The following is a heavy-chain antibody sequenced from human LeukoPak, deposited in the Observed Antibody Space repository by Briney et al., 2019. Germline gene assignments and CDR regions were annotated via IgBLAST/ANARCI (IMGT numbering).Heavy chain of an antibody. CDR2: ISGSGGST. CDR3: AKVLGYSYGYGAYYFDY. D-gene: IGHD5-18*01. V-gene: IGHV3-23*01. J-gene: IGHJ4*02. Sequence: GGSLRLSCAASGFTFSSYGMSWVRQAPGKGLEWVSAISGSGGSTYYADSVKGRFTISRDNSKNTLYLQMNSLRAEDTAVYYCAKVLGYSYGYGAYYFDYWGQGTLVTVSS. CDR1: GFTFSSYG.